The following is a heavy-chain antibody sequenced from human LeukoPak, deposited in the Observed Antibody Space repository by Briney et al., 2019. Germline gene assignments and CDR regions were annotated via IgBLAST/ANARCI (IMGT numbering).Heavy chain of an antibody. J-gene: IGHJ6*02. CDR1: GGSISSYY. CDR2: INHSGST. V-gene: IGHV4-34*01. CDR3: ARNRSAARHMKNGMDV. Sequence: PSETLSLTCTVSGGSISSYYWSWIRQPPGKGLEWIGEINHSGSTNYNPSLKSRVTISVDTSKNQFSLKLSSVTAADTAVYYCARNRSAARHMKNGMDVWGQGTTVTVSS. D-gene: IGHD6-6*01.